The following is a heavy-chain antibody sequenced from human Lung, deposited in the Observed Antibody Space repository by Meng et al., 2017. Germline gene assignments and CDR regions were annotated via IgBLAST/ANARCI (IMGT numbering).Heavy chain of an antibody. Sequence: VQLQESGPGLVKPSQTLSLPCPVSIGSIGSDSYWGWIRQPPGKPLEWIGDIYSSGNAYYNPSLKSRVTITVDTSKYQFSLKVNSVTAADTAVYFCARGPLRGLTLTGYYDSWGQGRLVTVSS. CDR3: ARGPLRGLTLTGYYDS. V-gene: IGHV4-30-4*08. D-gene: IGHD3-9*01. J-gene: IGHJ4*02. CDR2: IYSSGNA. CDR1: IGSIGSDSY.